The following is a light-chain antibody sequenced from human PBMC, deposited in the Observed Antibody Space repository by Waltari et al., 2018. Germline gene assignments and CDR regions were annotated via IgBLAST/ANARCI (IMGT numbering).Light chain of an antibody. CDR2: AAS. CDR3: QKYNSAPQT. J-gene: IGKJ1*01. Sequence: DIQMTPSPSSLSASVGDRVTITCRASHGFCNYFAWYQQKPAKVPKLLIYAASTLQSGVPSRFSGSGSGTDFTLTISSLQPEDVAIYYWQKYNSAPQTFGQGTKVEIK. CDR1: HGFCNY. V-gene: IGKV1-27*01.